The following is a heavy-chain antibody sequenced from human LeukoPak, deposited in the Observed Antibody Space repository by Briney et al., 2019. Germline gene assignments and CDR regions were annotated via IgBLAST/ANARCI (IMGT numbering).Heavy chain of an antibody. J-gene: IGHJ4*02. Sequence: PSETLSLTCAVYGGSFSGYYWSWIRQPPGKGLEWIGEINHSGSTNYNPSLKSRVTISVDTSKNQFSLKLSSVTAADTAVYYCAIMDTAMVKIWGQGTLVTVSS. CDR3: AIMDTAMVKI. V-gene: IGHV4-34*01. CDR1: GGSFSGYY. D-gene: IGHD5-18*01. CDR2: INHSGST.